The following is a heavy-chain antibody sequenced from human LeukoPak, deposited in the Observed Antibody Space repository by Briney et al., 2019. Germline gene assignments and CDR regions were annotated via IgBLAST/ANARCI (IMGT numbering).Heavy chain of an antibody. CDR1: GGSISSGSYY. D-gene: IGHD3-10*01. Sequence: SETLSLTCTVSGGSISSGSYYWSWIRQPAGKGLEWIGRIYTSGSTNYNPSLKSRVTMSVDTSKNQFSLKLSSVTAADTAVYYCARGDYYNGSYFDYWGQGTLVTVSS. CDR2: IYTSGST. CDR3: ARGDYYNGSYFDY. J-gene: IGHJ4*02. V-gene: IGHV4-61*02.